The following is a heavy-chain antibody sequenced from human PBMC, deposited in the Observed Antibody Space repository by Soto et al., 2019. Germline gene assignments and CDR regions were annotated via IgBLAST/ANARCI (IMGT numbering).Heavy chain of an antibody. Sequence: SETLSLTCTVSGGSISSGDYYWSWIRQPPGKGLEWIGYIYYSGSTYYNPSLKSRVTISVDTSKNQFSLKLSSVTAADTAVYYCARVRSWGFSYYYFGMDVWGQGTTVTVSS. CDR1: GGSISSGDYY. CDR3: ARVRSWGFSYYYFGMDV. V-gene: IGHV4-30-4*01. D-gene: IGHD3-10*01. CDR2: IYYSGST. J-gene: IGHJ6*02.